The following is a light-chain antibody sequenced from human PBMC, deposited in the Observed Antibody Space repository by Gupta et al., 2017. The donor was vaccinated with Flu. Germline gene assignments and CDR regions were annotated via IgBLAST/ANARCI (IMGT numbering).Light chain of an antibody. CDR1: QSISNG. CDR3: QQDNSYSQT. V-gene: IGKV1-5*03. J-gene: IGKJ1*01. Sequence: DIQMSQSPSTLSASVGDRVTITCRASQSISNGLAWYQQNLGKAPKLLIYKASSLESGVPSRFSGSGSGTEFTLTISSLQPDDFATYYCQQDNSYSQTFGQGTKVEIK. CDR2: KAS.